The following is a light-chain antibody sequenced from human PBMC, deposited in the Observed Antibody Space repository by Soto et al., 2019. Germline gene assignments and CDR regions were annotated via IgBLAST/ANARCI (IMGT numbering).Light chain of an antibody. CDR1: QDISNY. CDR2: KAS. Sequence: DIQMTQSPSSLSASVGDIVTITCQASQDISNYLNWYQQKPGKAPKLLIYKASSLESGVPSRFSGSGSGTEFTLTISSLQPDDFATYYCQQYNSYPWTFGQGTKVDIK. V-gene: IGKV1-5*03. CDR3: QQYNSYPWT. J-gene: IGKJ1*01.